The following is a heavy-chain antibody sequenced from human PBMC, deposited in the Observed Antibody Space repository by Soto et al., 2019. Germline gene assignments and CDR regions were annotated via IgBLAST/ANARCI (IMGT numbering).Heavy chain of an antibody. CDR1: GYTFTNYG. V-gene: IGHV1-18*01. Sequence: ASEKVSWKASGYTFTNYGISWVRQAPGQGLEWMGWISAYKGDTDYAQNLRGRVTMTTDTSTNTAYMELRSVRDDDTAMYYCARDLDGSGSYYTDYWGPGTLVTV. D-gene: IGHD3-10*01. CDR3: ARDLDGSGSYYTDY. J-gene: IGHJ4*02. CDR2: ISAYKGDT.